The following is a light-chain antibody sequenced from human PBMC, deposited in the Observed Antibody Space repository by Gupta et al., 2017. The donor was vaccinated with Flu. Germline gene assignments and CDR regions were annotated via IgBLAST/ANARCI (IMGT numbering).Light chain of an antibody. J-gene: IGLJ2*01. CDR2: DVN. CDR3: SSYTGSTTWVE. V-gene: IGLV2-18*02. Sequence: PGTAPKLIVYDVNNRPSGVPDRFSGSKSGNTASLTISGLRTDDEADYYCSSYTGSTTWVEFGAGTELTVL.